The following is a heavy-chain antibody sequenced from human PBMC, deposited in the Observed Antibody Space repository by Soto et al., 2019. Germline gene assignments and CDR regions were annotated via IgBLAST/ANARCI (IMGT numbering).Heavy chain of an antibody. CDR3: ARDTPVEGPSPSPQYVVVAAKPGDY. V-gene: IGHV1-18*01. CDR2: ISAYNGNT. J-gene: IGHJ4*02. CDR1: GYTFTSYG. Sequence: ASVKVSCKASGYTFTSYGISWVRQAPGQGLEWMGWISAYNGNTNYAQKLQGRVTMTTDTSTSTAYMELRSLRSDDTAVYYCARDTPVEGPSPSPQYVVVAAKPGDYWGQGTLVTVSS. D-gene: IGHD2-15*01.